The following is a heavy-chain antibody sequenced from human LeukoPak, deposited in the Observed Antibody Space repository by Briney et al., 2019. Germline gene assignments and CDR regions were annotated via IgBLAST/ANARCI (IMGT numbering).Heavy chain of an antibody. CDR3: ARGGLYKFDY. J-gene: IGHJ4*02. CDR2: VIGSGGNT. D-gene: IGHD1-14*01. V-gene: IGHV3-23*01. Sequence: PGGSLRLSYAASGFAFSGYAMSWVRQAPGKGLEWVSTVIGSGGNTYYADSVRGRFTISRDNSKNTLYLQINSLGADDTAVYYCARGGLYKFDYWGQGTLVTVSS. CDR1: GFAFSGYA.